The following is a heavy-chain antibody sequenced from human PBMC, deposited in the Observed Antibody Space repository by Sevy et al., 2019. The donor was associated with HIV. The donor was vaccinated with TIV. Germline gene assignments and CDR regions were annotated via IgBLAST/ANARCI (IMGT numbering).Heavy chain of an antibody. CDR3: AKDRVSGAYYTGDFDY. CDR2: ISFSGGST. D-gene: IGHD3-3*01. J-gene: IGHJ4*02. CDR1: GFTFSTYA. Sequence: WGSLRLSCAASGFTFSTYAMTWVRQAPGRGLEWVSVISFSGGSTYYADSVKGRFTISKDNSKNTLYLQMNSLRAEDTAVYYCAKDRVSGAYYTGDFDYWGQGTLVTVSS. V-gene: IGHV3-23*01.